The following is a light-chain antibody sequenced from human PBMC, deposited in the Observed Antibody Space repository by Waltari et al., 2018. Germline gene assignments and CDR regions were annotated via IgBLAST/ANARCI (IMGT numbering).Light chain of an antibody. J-gene: IGKJ2*01. CDR2: GAS. CDR3: QQYGDSSFT. V-gene: IGKV3-20*01. CDR1: QNVDINR. Sequence: EIVLTQSPRTLSLSPGERVTLSCRASQNVDINRLAWYQQKFGQTPRLLIYGASNRAAGIPDRFSGSGSGTDFTLTISRLEPEDVAVYYCQQYGDSSFTFGQGTKLEIK.